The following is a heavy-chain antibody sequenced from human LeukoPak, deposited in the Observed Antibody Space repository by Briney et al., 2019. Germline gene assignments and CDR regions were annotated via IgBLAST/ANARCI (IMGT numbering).Heavy chain of an antibody. CDR1: GFTFSSYG. D-gene: IGHD6-19*01. J-gene: IGHJ4*02. Sequence: GGSLRLSCAASGFTFSSYGMHWVRQAPGKGLEWVAVISYDGSNKYYADSVKGRFTISRGNSKNTLYLQMNSLRAEDTAVYYCANEYSSGWYERSVDYWGQGTLVTVSS. V-gene: IGHV3-30*18. CDR3: ANEYSSGWYERSVDY. CDR2: ISYDGSNK.